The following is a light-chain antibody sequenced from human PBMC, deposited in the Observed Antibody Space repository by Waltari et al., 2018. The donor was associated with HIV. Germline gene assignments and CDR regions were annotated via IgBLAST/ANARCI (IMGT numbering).Light chain of an antibody. J-gene: IGKJ4*01. Sequence: DIQMTQSPSSLSASVGDRVTINCRASQSINNYLKWYQQKQRKAPKLLHYAASSLQSGVPSRFSGSGSGTDFTLTISSLQPEDFASYYCQQSHSTPLTFGGGTKVEIK. CDR3: QQSHSTPLT. CDR2: AAS. CDR1: QSINNY. V-gene: IGKV1-39*01.